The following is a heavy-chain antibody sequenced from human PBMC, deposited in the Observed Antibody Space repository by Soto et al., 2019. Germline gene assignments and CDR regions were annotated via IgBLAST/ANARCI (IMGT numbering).Heavy chain of an antibody. CDR1: GGTFSSYT. D-gene: IGHD3-10*01. V-gene: IGHV1-69*02. J-gene: IGHJ6*02. CDR3: ARFRGSYGMDV. Sequence: QVQLVQSGAEVKKPGSSVKVSCKASGGTFSSYTISWVRQAPGQGLEWMGRIIPILGIANYAEKFQGRVTITADKSTSTAYMELSSLRSEDTAVYYCARFRGSYGMDVWGQGTTVTVSS. CDR2: IIPILGIA.